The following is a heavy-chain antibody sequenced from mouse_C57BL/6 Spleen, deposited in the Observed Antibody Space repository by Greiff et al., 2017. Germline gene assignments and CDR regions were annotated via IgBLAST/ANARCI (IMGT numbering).Heavy chain of an antibody. CDR3: ASGGSSFYYYAMDY. D-gene: IGHD1-1*01. Sequence: QVQLQQPGAELVRPGTSVKLSCKASGYTFTSYWMHWVKQRPGQGLEWIGVIDPSDSYTNYNQKFKGKATLTVDTSSSTAYMQLSSLTSEDSAVYYCASGGSSFYYYAMDYWGQGTSVTVSS. CDR1: GYTFTSYW. CDR2: IDPSDSYT. V-gene: IGHV1-59*01. J-gene: IGHJ4*01.